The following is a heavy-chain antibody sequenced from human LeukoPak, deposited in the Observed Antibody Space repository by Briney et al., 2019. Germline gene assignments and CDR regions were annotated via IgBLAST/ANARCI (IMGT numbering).Heavy chain of an antibody. V-gene: IGHV3-66*01. CDR2: IYSDGSK. D-gene: IGHD5-24*01. CDR1: GFIVSSNY. Sequence: GGSLRLSCAASGFIVSSNYMSWVRQAPGKGLEWVSVIYSDGSKYYADSVKGRFTISRDNAKNTLYLQMNSLGVEDTAIYYCARGGYNHAFDIWGQGTVVTVSP. CDR3: ARGGYNHAFDI. J-gene: IGHJ3*02.